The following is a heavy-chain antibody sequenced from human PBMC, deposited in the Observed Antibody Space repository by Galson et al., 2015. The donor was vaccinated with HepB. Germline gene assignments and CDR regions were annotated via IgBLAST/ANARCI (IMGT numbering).Heavy chain of an antibody. CDR3: AKDPYYRGAYDYGYYFDY. Sequence: SLRLSCAASGFTFSSYGMHWVRQAPGKGLEWVAFIRYDGSNKYYADSVKGRFTISRDNSKNTLYLQMNSLRAEDTAVYYCAKDPYYRGAYDYGYYFDYWGQGTLVTVSS. V-gene: IGHV3-30*02. J-gene: IGHJ4*02. D-gene: IGHD3-16*01. CDR1: GFTFSSYG. CDR2: IRYDGSNK.